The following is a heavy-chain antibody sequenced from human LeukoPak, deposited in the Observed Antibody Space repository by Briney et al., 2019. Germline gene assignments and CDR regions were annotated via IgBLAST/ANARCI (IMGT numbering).Heavy chain of an antibody. V-gene: IGHV4-61*09. CDR3: ARTGGGVGWFGTIDS. CDR2: IYTSGAT. Sequence: PSQTLSLTCTVSGGSISRGSYYWTWIRQPAGKGLEWIGHIYTSGATSYNPSLQSRVTISVDTSKHEFSLKLTSLTAADTAVYYCARTGGGVGWFGTIDSWGQGTLVTVSS. CDR1: GGSISRGSYY. D-gene: IGHD1-14*01. J-gene: IGHJ4*02.